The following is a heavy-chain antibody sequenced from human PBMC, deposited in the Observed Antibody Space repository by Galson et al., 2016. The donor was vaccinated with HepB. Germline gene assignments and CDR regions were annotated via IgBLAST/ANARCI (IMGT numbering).Heavy chain of an antibody. CDR3: VKDSGSTGYEGGFDS. D-gene: IGHD3-22*01. Sequence: SLRLSCAASGFKFADYTMHWVRQAPGKGLEWVSLINRKGGTTYYADSVRGRFTISRDDSKNSLYLQTNSLRTEDTALYYCVKDSGSTGYEGGFDSWGQGTMVTVSS. J-gene: IGHJ3*02. CDR1: GFKFADYT. V-gene: IGHV3-43*01. CDR2: INRKGGTT.